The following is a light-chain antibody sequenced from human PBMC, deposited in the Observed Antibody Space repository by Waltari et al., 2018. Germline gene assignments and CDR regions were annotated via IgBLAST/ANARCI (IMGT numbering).Light chain of an antibody. Sequence: EIVMTQSPATLSVSTGERATLSCRASQSVSSNLAWYQQKPGQAPSLLIYGASTRATGIPARFSGSGSGTEFTLTISSLQSEDFALYYCQQYKNWPPVTFGGGTKVEIK. CDR1: QSVSSN. J-gene: IGKJ4*01. CDR3: QQYKNWPPVT. V-gene: IGKV3-15*01. CDR2: GAS.